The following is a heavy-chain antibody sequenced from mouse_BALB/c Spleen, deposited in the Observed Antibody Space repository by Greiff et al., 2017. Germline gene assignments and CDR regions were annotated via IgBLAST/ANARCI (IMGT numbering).Heavy chain of an antibody. D-gene: IGHD2-4*01. J-gene: IGHJ2*01. CDR2: ISNLAYSI. CDR3: ARSTMITTFDY. V-gene: IGHV5-15*02. CDR1: GFTFSDYG. Sequence: DVMLVESGGGLVQPGGSRKLSCAASGFTFSDYGMAWVRQAPGKGPEWVAFISNLAYSIYYADTVTGRFTISRENAKNTLYLEMSSLRSEDTAMYYCARSTMITTFDYWGQGTTLTVSS.